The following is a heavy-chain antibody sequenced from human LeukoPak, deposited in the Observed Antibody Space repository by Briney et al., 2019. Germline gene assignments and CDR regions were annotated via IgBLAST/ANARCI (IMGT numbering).Heavy chain of an antibody. J-gene: IGHJ4*02. CDR2: IYPGDSDT. V-gene: IGHV5-51*01. CDR1: GYSFTSYW. D-gene: IGHD3-3*01. Sequence: GESLKISCKGSGYSFTSYWIGWVRQMPGKGLEWMGIIYPGDSDTRYSPSFQGQVTISADKSISPAYLQWSSLKASDTAMYYCARRLSPDFWSGYYDYWGQGTLVTVSS. CDR3: ARRLSPDFWSGYYDY.